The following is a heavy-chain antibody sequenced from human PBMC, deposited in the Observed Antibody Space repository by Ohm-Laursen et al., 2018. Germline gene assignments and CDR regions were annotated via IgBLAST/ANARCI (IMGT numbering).Heavy chain of an antibody. J-gene: IGHJ6*02. D-gene: IGHD3-3*01. Sequence: SLRLSCSASGFTFSSYAMSWVRQAPGKGLEWVSAISGSGGSTYYADSVKGRFTISRDNAKNSLYLQMNSLRAEDTAVYYCAKTRARDFWSGLYYYYGMDVWGQGTTVTVSS. CDR2: ISGSGGST. V-gene: IGHV3-23*01. CDR3: AKTRARDFWSGLYYYYGMDV. CDR1: GFTFSSYA.